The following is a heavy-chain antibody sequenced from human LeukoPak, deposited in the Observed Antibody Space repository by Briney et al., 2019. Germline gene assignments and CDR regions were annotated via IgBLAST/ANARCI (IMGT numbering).Heavy chain of an antibody. CDR1: GFTFSNFG. CDR2: ISGSGGRT. V-gene: IGHV3-23*01. J-gene: IGHJ4*02. D-gene: IGHD4-17*01. CDR3: ATPPTVTRNY. Sequence: GGSLRLSCSASGFTFSNFGMNWVRQAPGKVLEWVSSISGSGGRTHYADSVRGRFTISRDNSKNTLYLQMDSLRAEDTAVYYCATPPTVTRNYWGQGTLVTVSS.